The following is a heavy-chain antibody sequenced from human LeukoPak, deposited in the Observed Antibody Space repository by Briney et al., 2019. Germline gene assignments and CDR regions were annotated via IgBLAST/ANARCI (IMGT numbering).Heavy chain of an antibody. J-gene: IGHJ3*02. CDR1: GGSFSGYY. CDR3: ARRLYDFWSGYFDRRNAFDI. V-gene: IGHV4-34*01. CDR2: INHSGST. Sequence: SETLSLTCAVYGGSFSGYYWSWIRQPPGKGLEWIGEINHSGSTNYNPSLKSRVTISVDTSKNQFSLKLSSVTAADTAVYYCARRLYDFWSGYFDRRNAFDIWGQGTMVTVSS. D-gene: IGHD3-3*01.